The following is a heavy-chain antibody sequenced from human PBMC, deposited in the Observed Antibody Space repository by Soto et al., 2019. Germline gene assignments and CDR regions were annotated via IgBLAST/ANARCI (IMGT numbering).Heavy chain of an antibody. CDR3: ARVASDYINSVDH. V-gene: IGHV3-23*01. Sequence: EVQLLESGGGLVQPGGSLRLSCAASGFTFNAYAMTWVRQAPGKGLEWVSANGGSGGNRYYAASVKGRFTISRDNSKHTLDLQMSRLRVEDTAVYYCARVASDYINSVDHWGQGILVTVSS. CDR2: NGGSGGNR. D-gene: IGHD4-4*01. CDR1: GFTFNAYA. J-gene: IGHJ4*02.